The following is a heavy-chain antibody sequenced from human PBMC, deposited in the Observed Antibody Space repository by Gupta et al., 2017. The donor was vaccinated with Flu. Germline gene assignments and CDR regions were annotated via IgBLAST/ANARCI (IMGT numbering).Heavy chain of an antibody. J-gene: IGHJ6*02. CDR3: AKDWKWNYNNYGMNV. V-gene: IGHV3-30*18. D-gene: IGHD5-24*01. CDR2: ISYDGSNK. CDR1: GFSFSIYG. Sequence: QAQVVESGGGVVQPGRSLRLPCVASGFSFSIYGIHWVRQAPGKGLEWVAVISYDGSNKYYADSVKGRFTISRDNSKNTLYLQMNSLRTEDTAVYYCAKDWKWNYNNYGMNVWGQGTTVTVSS.